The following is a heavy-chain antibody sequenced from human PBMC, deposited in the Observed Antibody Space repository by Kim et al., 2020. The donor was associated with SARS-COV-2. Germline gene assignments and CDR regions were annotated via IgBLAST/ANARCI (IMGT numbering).Heavy chain of an antibody. Sequence: ADSVKGRCTISRDNAKNTLYLQMNSLRAEDTAVYYCARKDCSGGSCAFDPWGQGTLVTVSS. D-gene: IGHD2-15*01. J-gene: IGHJ5*02. CDR3: ARKDCSGGSCAFDP. V-gene: IGHV3-74*01.